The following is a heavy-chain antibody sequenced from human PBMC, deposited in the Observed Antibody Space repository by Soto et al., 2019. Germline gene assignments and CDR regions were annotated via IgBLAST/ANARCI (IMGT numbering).Heavy chain of an antibody. CDR3: ARLAFSGSGNYGKYTYYYYMDV. Sequence: PGESLKISCKVSGYNFTSHWIGWVRQMPGKGLEWMGIIYPGDSDTRYSPSFQGQVTLSADKSSSTAYLQWISLKASDTAMYYCARLAFSGSGNYGKYTYYYYMDVWGKGTTVTVSS. CDR2: IYPGDSDT. CDR1: GYNFTSHW. D-gene: IGHD3-10*01. J-gene: IGHJ6*03. V-gene: IGHV5-51*01.